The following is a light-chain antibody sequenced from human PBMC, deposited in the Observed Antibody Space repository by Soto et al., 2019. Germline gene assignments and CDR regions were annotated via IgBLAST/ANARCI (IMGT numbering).Light chain of an antibody. Sequence: QSALTQPASVSGSPGQSITISCTGTSSDVGAYNYVSWFQQHPGKAPRLIIYDVSNRPSGVSNRFSGSKSGNTASLTISRLQAEDESDYYCSSYTTRTTGVFGGGTKLTVL. V-gene: IGLV2-14*01. CDR1: SSDVGAYNY. CDR3: SSYTTRTTGV. J-gene: IGLJ3*02. CDR2: DVS.